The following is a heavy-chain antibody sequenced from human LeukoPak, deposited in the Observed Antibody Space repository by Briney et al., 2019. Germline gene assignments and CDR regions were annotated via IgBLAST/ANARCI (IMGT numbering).Heavy chain of an antibody. Sequence: GGSLRLSCAASGFTFSSYGMHWVCQAPGKGLEWGAVIWYDGSNKYYADSVKGRFTISRDNSKNTLYLQMNSLRAEDTAVYYCAKDRSDYDSSGYETYYFDYWGQGTLVTVSS. CDR2: IWYDGSNK. CDR3: AKDRSDYDSSGYETYYFDY. J-gene: IGHJ4*02. D-gene: IGHD3-22*01. CDR1: GFTFSSYG. V-gene: IGHV3-33*06.